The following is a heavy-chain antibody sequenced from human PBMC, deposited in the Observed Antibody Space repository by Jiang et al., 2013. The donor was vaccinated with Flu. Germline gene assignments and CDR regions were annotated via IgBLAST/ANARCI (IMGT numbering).Heavy chain of an antibody. CDR1: GYTFTSYG. V-gene: IGHV1-18*01. J-gene: IGHJ5*02. CDR3: ARDPSTAMVNGWRFDP. CDR2: ISAYNGNT. Sequence: GAEVKKPGASVKVSCKASGYTFTSYGISWVRQAPGQGLEWMGWISAYNGNTNYAQKLQGRVTMTTDTSTSTAYMELRSLRSDDTAVYYCARDPSTAMVNGWRFDPWGQGTLVTVSS. D-gene: IGHD5-18*01.